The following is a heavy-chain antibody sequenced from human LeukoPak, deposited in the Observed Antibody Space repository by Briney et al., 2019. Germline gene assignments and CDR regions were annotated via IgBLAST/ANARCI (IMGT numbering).Heavy chain of an antibody. V-gene: IGHV4-59*08. D-gene: IGHD2-15*01. CDR1: GCSISSSS. J-gene: IGHJ3*02. CDR3: ARQLRRAVFFFQAEDGIRDAFDI. Sequence: PSETLSLTCTADGCSISSSSWSWIRQPPGKGLEWIGYIYYSGSTNYNPSLKSRVTISVDTSKTQFSLKLSSVTAADTAVYYCARQLRRAVFFFQAEDGIRDAFDIWGQGTMVTVSS. CDR2: IYYSGST.